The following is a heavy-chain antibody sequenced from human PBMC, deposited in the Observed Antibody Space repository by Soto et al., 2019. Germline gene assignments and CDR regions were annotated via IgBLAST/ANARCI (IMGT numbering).Heavy chain of an antibody. D-gene: IGHD3-22*01. V-gene: IGHV3-23*01. Sequence: EVQLLESGGGLVQPGGSLRLSCAASGFTFSSYAMSWVRQAPGKGLEWVSAISGSGVSTYYADSVKGRFTISRDNSKNTVYLQMNRLRVEDTAVYYCSKGVGDYYDRSGYYYFDYWGQGTLVTV. CDR2: ISGSGVST. CDR1: GFTFSSYA. CDR3: SKGVGDYYDRSGYYYFDY. J-gene: IGHJ4*02.